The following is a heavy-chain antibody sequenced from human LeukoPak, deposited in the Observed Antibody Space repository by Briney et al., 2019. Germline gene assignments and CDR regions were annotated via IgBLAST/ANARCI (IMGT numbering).Heavy chain of an antibody. CDR1: GGSISSSSYY. Sequence: SETLSLTCTVSGGSISSSSYYWGWIRQPPGKGLEWIGSIYYSGSTYYNPSLKSRVTISVDTSKNQFSLKLSSVTAADAAVYYCAKKGAPRVRGVIPAFDNWAREPWSPSPQ. V-gene: IGHV4-39*01. CDR2: IYYSGST. D-gene: IGHD3-10*01. J-gene: IGHJ4*02. CDR3: AKKGAPRVRGVIPAFDN.